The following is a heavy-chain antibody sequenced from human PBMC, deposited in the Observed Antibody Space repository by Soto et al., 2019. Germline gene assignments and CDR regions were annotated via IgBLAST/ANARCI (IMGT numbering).Heavy chain of an antibody. D-gene: IGHD3-16*02. CDR1: GGSISSGGYY. CDR3: ARDSPRWGSYRYTFDY. V-gene: IGHV4-31*03. J-gene: IGHJ4*02. CDR2: IYYSGST. Sequence: QVQLQESGPGLVKPSQTLSLTCTVSGGSISSGGYYWSWIRQHPGKGLEWIGYIYYSGSTYYNPSLKRRVTISVDTAKNQFSLKLSSVTAADTAVYYCARDSPRWGSYRYTFDYWGQGTLVTVSS.